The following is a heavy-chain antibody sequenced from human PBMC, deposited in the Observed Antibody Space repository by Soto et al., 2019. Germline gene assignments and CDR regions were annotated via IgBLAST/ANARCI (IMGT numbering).Heavy chain of an antibody. CDR3: AKDRAILKYSSGYYY. Sequence: PGGSLRLPCAASGFTFSSYAMSWVRQAPGKGLEWVSAISGSGGSTYYADSVKGRFTISRDNSKNTLYLQMNSLRAEDPAVYYCAKDRAILKYSSGYYYWGEGTLVTVSS. CDR1: GFTFSSYA. CDR2: ISGSGGST. D-gene: IGHD3-22*01. J-gene: IGHJ4*02. V-gene: IGHV3-23*01.